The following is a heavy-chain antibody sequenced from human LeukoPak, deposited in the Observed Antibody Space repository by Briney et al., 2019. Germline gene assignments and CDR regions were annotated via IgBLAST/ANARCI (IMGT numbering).Heavy chain of an antibody. CDR3: ARDRIVVVPAAIKVPGRGNWFDP. J-gene: IGHJ5*02. Sequence: ASVKVSCKASGYTFTSYYMHWVRQDPGQGLEWMGIINPSGGSTSYAQKFQGRVTMTRDTSTSTVYMELSSLRSEDTAVYYCARDRIVVVPAAIKVPGRGNWFDPWGQGTLVTVSS. CDR2: INPSGGST. CDR1: GYTFTSYY. V-gene: IGHV1-46*03. D-gene: IGHD2-2*02.